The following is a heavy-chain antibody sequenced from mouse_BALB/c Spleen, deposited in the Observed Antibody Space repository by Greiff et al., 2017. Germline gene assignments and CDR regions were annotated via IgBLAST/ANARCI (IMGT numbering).Heavy chain of an antibody. V-gene: IGHV4-1*02. J-gene: IGHJ3*01. CDR3: ARQLGLREGWFAY. D-gene: IGHD3-1*01. CDR2: INPDSSTI. Sequence: EVKVIESGGGLVQPGGSLKLSCAASGFDFSRYWMSWVRQAPGKGLEWIGEINPDSSTINYTPSLKDKFIISRDNAKNTLYLQMSKVRSEDTALYYCARQLGLREGWFAYWGQGTLVTVSA. CDR1: GFDFSRYW.